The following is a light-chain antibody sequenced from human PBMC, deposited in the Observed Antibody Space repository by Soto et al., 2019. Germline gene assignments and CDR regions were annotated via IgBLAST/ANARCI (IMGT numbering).Light chain of an antibody. CDR1: QSLVYSDGNTY. CDR3: MEGTHWPQIT. J-gene: IGKJ5*01. CDR2: KVS. V-gene: IGKV2-30*01. Sequence: DVVMTQSPLSLPVTLGQPASISCRSSQSLVYSDGNTYLNWFQQRPGQSPRRLIYKVSNRDSGVPDRFSGIGAGTDFTLKISRVEADDVGVYYCMEGTHWPQITFGQGTRLEIK.